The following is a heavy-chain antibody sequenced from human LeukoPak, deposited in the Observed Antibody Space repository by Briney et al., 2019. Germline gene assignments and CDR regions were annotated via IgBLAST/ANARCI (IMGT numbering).Heavy chain of an antibody. D-gene: IGHD6-13*01. CDR3: AKDDSIAAAGIRSPIDY. CDR2: IRYDGGNK. V-gene: IGHV3-30*02. CDR1: GFTFSSYG. J-gene: IGHJ4*02. Sequence: GGSLRLSCAASGFTFSSYGMHWVRQAPGKGLEWVAFIRYDGGNKYYADSVKGRFTISRDNSKNTLYLQMNSLRAEDTAVYYCAKDDSIAAAGIRSPIDYGGQGTLVTVSS.